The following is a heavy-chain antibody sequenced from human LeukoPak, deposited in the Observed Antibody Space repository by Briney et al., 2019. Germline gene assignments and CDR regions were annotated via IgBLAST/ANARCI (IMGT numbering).Heavy chain of an antibody. V-gene: IGHV3-74*01. D-gene: IGHD3-3*01. CDR1: GFSFSSYW. J-gene: IGHJ5*02. Sequence: GGPLRLSCAASGFSFSSYWMHWVRQAPGKGLVWVSRMSGDGSSTSYADSVKGRFSISRDNAKNTLYLQMNSLRAEDTAVYYCVRWGDYYQSLFDPGGQGPRVTVPS. CDR3: VRWGDYYQSLFDP. CDR2: MSGDGSST.